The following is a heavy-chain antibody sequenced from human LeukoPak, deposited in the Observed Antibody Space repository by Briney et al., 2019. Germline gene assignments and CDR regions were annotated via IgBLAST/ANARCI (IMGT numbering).Heavy chain of an antibody. CDR1: GFTFSSYG. J-gene: IGHJ6*03. D-gene: IGHD3-22*01. V-gene: IGHV3-30*02. CDR3: ASPTLYYYDSSGYYGPGYYMDV. CDR2: IRYDGSNK. Sequence: GGSLRLSCAASGFTFSSYGMHWVRQAPGKGLEWVAFIRYDGSNKYYADSVKGRFTISRDNSKNTLYLQMNSLRAEDTAVYYCASPTLYYYDSSGYYGPGYYMDVWGKGTTVTVSS.